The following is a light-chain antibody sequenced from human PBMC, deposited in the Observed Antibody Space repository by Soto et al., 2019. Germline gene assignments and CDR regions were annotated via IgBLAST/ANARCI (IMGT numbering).Light chain of an antibody. CDR1: SSDVGGYKY. CDR2: AVN. CDR3: SSYAGSNNYV. V-gene: IGLV2-8*01. J-gene: IGLJ1*01. Sequence: QSVLTQPPSASGSPGQSVTISCTGTSSDVGGYKYVSWYQQYPGKAPKLMIYAVNKRPSGVPDRFYGSKSGNTASLTVSGLQAEDEADYYCSSYAGSNNYVFGTGTKV.